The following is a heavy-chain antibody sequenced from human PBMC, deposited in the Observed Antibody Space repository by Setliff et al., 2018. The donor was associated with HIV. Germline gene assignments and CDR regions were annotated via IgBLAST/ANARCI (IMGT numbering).Heavy chain of an antibody. CDR2: IYTSGST. V-gene: IGHV4-39*07. CDR1: GASISSSSYY. D-gene: IGHD1-7*01. Sequence: SETLSLTCSVSGASISSSSYYWGWIRQPPGKGLEWIGHIYTSGSTNYNPSLKSRVTISVDTSKNQFSLKLSSVTAADTAVYYCARDRSNWNYGKNYMDVWGKGTTVTVSS. J-gene: IGHJ6*03. CDR3: ARDRSNWNYGKNYMDV.